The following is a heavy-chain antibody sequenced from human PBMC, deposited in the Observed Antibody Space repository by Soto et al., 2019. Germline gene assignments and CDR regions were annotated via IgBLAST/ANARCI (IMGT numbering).Heavy chain of an antibody. J-gene: IGHJ4*02. CDR1: GFSFVSYW. V-gene: IGHV3-74*01. CDR2: INGNADNS. CDR3: VRDFRGAVAGSEFDH. Sequence: GGSLRLSCAASGFSFVSYWMHWVRQVPGEGLAWVSRINGNADNSDYADSVKGRFTISRDNAMNRLYLQMDSLRADDTGVCYCVRDFRGAVAGSEFDHWGQGTLVTVSS. D-gene: IGHD6-19*01.